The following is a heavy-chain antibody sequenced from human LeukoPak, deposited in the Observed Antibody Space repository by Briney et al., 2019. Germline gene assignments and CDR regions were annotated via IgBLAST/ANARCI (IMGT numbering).Heavy chain of an antibody. CDR3: TTASYDYYDTSDFSFGGF. CDR2: IKSKPDGGTT. D-gene: IGHD3-22*01. CDR1: GFAFTNAW. J-gene: IGHJ4*02. Sequence: KPGGSLRLPCAASGFAFTNAWMNWIRQAPGKGLEWVGRIKSKPDGGTTTYAAPVRGRFTISRDDSKNMLYLQMISLKTEDTATYYCTTASYDYYDTSDFSFGGFWGQGTLVTVSS. V-gene: IGHV3-15*01.